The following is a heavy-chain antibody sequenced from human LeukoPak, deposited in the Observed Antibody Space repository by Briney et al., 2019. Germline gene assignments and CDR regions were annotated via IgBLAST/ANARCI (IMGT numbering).Heavy chain of an antibody. D-gene: IGHD3-10*01. V-gene: IGHV1-18*01. CDR1: GYTFTSYG. Sequence: ASVKVSCKASGYTFTSYGISWVRQAPGQGLEWMGWISAYNGNTNYAQKLQGRVTMTTDTSTSTAYMELRSLRSDDTAVYYCARTSNVLLWFGESPNWFDPWGQGTLVTVSS. J-gene: IGHJ5*02. CDR2: ISAYNGNT. CDR3: ARTSNVLLWFGESPNWFDP.